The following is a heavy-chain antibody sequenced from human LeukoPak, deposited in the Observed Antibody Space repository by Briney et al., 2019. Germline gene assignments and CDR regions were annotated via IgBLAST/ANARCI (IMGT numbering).Heavy chain of an antibody. CDR2: IYYSGGT. Sequence: SETLSLTCTVSGGSISSSSYYWGWIRQPPGKGLEWIGSIYYSGGTYYNPSLKSRVTISVDTSKNQFSLKLSSVTAADTAVYYCARHSTIFGVVPNWYFDLWGRGTLVTVSS. CDR1: GGSISSSSYY. CDR3: ARHSTIFGVVPNWYFDL. D-gene: IGHD3-3*01. V-gene: IGHV4-39*01. J-gene: IGHJ2*01.